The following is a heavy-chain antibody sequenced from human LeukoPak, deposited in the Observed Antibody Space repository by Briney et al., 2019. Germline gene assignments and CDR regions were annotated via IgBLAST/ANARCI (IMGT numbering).Heavy chain of an antibody. CDR1: GGSISGSNYY. Sequence: SETLSLTCTVSGGSISGSNYYWGWIRQPPGRGLEWIGSIYYSGSTYYNPSLKSRVTISVDTSKRQFSLELRSVTAADTAVYYCARHSSMTTVAFDYWGQGTLGTVSS. J-gene: IGHJ4*02. CDR2: IYYSGST. D-gene: IGHD4-23*01. CDR3: ARHSSMTTVAFDY. V-gene: IGHV4-39*01.